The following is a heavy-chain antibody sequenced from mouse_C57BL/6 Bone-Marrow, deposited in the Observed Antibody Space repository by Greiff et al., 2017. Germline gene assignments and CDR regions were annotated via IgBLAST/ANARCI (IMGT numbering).Heavy chain of an antibody. V-gene: IGHV1-55*01. J-gene: IGHJ2*01. Sequence: VQLQQPGAELVKPGASVKMSCKASGYTFTSYWITWVKQRPGQGLEWIGDIYPGSGSTTYNEKFKSKATLTVDTSSSTAYMQLSSLTSEDAAVYYCARYYIGRFDYWGQGTTLTVSS. D-gene: IGHD2-12*01. CDR1: GYTFTSYW. CDR3: ARYYIGRFDY. CDR2: IYPGSGST.